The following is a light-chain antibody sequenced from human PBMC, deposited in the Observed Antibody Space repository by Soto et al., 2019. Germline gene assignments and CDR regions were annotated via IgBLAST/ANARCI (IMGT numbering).Light chain of an antibody. Sequence: DIQLTQSPSFLSASVGDRVTVSFRASQAISTSLAWFQQKAGKVPQLLVYPASTLQDGVPSRFSGSGSGTYFTHTINTLQAEDCAPYDCQHLCTSPFSFGQGTKWDIK. J-gene: IGKJ2*03. CDR1: QAISTS. CDR2: PAS. V-gene: IGKV1-9*01. CDR3: QHLCTSPFS.